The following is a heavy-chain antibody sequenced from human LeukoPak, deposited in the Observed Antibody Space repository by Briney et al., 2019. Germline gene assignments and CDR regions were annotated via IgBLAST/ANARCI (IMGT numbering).Heavy chain of an antibody. V-gene: IGHV3-49*04. J-gene: IGHJ4*02. CDR3: TRRGGWYSDY. CDR2: IRSKAYGGTT. CDR1: GFTFGDYA. Sequence: PGRSLRLSCTASGFTFGDYAMSWVRQAPGKGLEWVGFIRSKAYGGTTEYAASVRGRFTISRDDSKGIAYLQMNSLKTEDTAVYYCTRRGGWYSDYWGQGTPVTVSS. D-gene: IGHD6-19*01.